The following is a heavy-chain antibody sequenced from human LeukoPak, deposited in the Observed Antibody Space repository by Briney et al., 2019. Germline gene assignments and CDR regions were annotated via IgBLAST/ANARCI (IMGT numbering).Heavy chain of an antibody. Sequence: ASVKVSCKASGYTFTSYDINWVRQATGQGLEWMGWMNPNSGNTGYAQKFQGRVTITRNTSISTAYMELSSLRSEDTAVYYCARTRSGYYPMDRWGQGTLVTVSS. V-gene: IGHV1-8*03. CDR1: GYTFTSYD. CDR3: ARTRSGYYPMDR. CDR2: MNPNSGNT. J-gene: IGHJ5*02. D-gene: IGHD3-22*01.